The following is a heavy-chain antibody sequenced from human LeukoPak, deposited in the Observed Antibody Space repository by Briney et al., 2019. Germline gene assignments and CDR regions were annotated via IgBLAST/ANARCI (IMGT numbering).Heavy chain of an antibody. Sequence: GGTLRLSCAASGFTFSSYGMSWVRQAPGKGLEWVSAISGSGGSTYYADSVKGRFTISRDNSKNTLYLQMNSLRAEDTAVYYCAKGKASGWYIVDYWGQGTLVAVSS. J-gene: IGHJ4*02. V-gene: IGHV3-23*01. D-gene: IGHD6-19*01. CDR2: ISGSGGST. CDR3: AKGKASGWYIVDY. CDR1: GFTFSSYG.